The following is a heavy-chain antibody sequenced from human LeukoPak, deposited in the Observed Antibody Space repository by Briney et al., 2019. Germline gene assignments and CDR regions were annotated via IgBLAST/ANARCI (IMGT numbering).Heavy chain of an antibody. CDR3: ARARAVAGIGYFQH. V-gene: IGHV4-59*01. CDR1: GGSMNTYY. Sequence: SETLSLTCTVSGGSMNTYYWNWIRQSPGKGLEWIGYIYHLGSTNYNTSLQSRVTISIDKSKSQFSLRLASVTAADTAVYYCARARAVAGIGYFQHWGQGTLVTVSS. CDR2: IYHLGST. D-gene: IGHD6-19*01. J-gene: IGHJ1*01.